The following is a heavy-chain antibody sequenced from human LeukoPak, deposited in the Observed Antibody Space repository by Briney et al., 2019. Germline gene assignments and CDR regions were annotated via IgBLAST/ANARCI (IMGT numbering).Heavy chain of an antibody. J-gene: IGHJ4*02. CDR1: GYTFTSYY. D-gene: IGHD1-1*01. V-gene: IGHV1-46*01. CDR3: ARGTTDAY. Sequence: ASVKVSCKASGYTFTSYYIDWVRQAPGQGLEWMGVINPSGGSTRYAQKFQGRVTMTGDPSTRTVYMELSGLTSDDTAVYCCARGTTDAYWGQGTPVTVSS. CDR2: INPSGGST.